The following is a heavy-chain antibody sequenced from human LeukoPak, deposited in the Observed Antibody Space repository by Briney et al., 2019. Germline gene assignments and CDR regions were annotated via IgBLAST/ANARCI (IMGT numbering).Heavy chain of an antibody. CDR2: ISSSSSYI. CDR1: GFTFSSYS. V-gene: IGHV3-21*01. Sequence: GGSLRLSCAASGFTFSSYSMNWVRQAPGKGLEWVSSISSSSSYIYYADSVKGRFTISRDNAKNSLYLQMNSLRAEDTAVYYCARDRYCSSTSCYEDYWGQGTLDTVSS. CDR3: ARDRYCSSTSCYEDY. J-gene: IGHJ4*02. D-gene: IGHD2-2*01.